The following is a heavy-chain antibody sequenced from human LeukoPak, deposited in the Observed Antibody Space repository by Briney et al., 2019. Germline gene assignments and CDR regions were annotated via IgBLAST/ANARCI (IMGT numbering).Heavy chain of an antibody. Sequence: GGSPRLSCAAPGFTFSSYGMHWVRQAPGKGLEWVAVISYDGSNKYYADSVKGRFTISRDNSKNTLYLQMNSLRAEDTAVYYCAKDEGYSYGYDNWGQGTLVTVSS. D-gene: IGHD5-18*01. J-gene: IGHJ4*02. V-gene: IGHV3-30*18. CDR1: GFTFSSYG. CDR2: ISYDGSNK. CDR3: AKDEGYSYGYDN.